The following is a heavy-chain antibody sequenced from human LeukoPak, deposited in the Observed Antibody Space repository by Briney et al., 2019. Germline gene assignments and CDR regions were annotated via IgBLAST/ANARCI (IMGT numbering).Heavy chain of an antibody. J-gene: IGHJ4*02. CDR1: GLTFSSYA. V-gene: IGHV3-23*01. D-gene: IGHD6-19*01. Sequence: GGSLRLSCAASGLTFSSYAMSWVRQAPGKGLEWVSAISGSGGSTYYADSVKGRFTISRDNSKNTLYLQMNSLRAEDTAVYYCAKDIKYSSGWYPQYFDYWGQGTLVTVSS. CDR2: ISGSGGST. CDR3: AKDIKYSSGWYPQYFDY.